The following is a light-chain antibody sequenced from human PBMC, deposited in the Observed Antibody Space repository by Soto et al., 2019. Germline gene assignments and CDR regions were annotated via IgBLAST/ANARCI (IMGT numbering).Light chain of an antibody. V-gene: IGLV2-14*01. J-gene: IGLJ1*01. Sequence: QSALTQPASVSGSPGQSITISCTGISSDVGGYNYVSWYQQHPGKAPKLMIYDVSNRPSGVSNRFSGSKSGNTASLTISGLQAEDEADYYCSSYPSSSTLYVFGTGTKLTVL. CDR2: DVS. CDR1: SSDVGGYNY. CDR3: SSYPSSSTLYV.